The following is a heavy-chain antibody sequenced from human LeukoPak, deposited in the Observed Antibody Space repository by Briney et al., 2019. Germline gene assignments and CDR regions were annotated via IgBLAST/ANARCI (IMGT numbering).Heavy chain of an antibody. CDR2: FDPEDGET. J-gene: IGHJ6*02. D-gene: IGHD3-9*01. CDR3: ATSILTGYYNPYYGMDV. Sequence: ASVKVSCKVSGYTLTELSMHWVRQAPGKGLEGMGGFDPEDGETIYAQKFQGRVTMTEDTSTDTAYMALSSLRSEDTAVYYCATSILTGYYNPYYGMDVWGQGTTVTVSS. CDR1: GYTLTELS. V-gene: IGHV1-24*01.